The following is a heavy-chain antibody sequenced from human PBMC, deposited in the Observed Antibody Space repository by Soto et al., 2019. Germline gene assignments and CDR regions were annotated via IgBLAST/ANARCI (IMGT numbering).Heavy chain of an antibody. CDR1: GFSLSSSVVG. Sequence: QITLKESGPTRVKPTQTLTLACTFSGFSLSSSVVGVGWIRQPPGKALEQLALIYWDDDKRYSPSLKSRLTITKDTSKNQVVLTMTIMDPVDTATYYWAHRAGLQGNWNGGYFDFWGQGALVTVSS. J-gene: IGHJ4*02. D-gene: IGHD1-1*01. CDR2: IYWDDDK. V-gene: IGHV2-5*02. CDR3: AHRAGLQGNWNGGYFDF.